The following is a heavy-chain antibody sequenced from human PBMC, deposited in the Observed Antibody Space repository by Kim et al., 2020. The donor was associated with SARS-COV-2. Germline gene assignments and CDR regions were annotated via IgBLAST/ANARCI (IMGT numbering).Heavy chain of an antibody. CDR3: ARVRAWSGYEPYYFDY. CDR1: GYTFTSYD. Sequence: ASVKVSCKASGYTFTSYDINWVRQATGQGLEWMGWMNPNSANTGYAQKFQGRVTMTRNTSISTAYMELSSLRSEDTAVYYCARVRAWSGYEPYYFDYWGQGTLVTV. V-gene: IGHV1-8*01. D-gene: IGHD5-12*01. CDR2: MNPNSANT. J-gene: IGHJ4*02.